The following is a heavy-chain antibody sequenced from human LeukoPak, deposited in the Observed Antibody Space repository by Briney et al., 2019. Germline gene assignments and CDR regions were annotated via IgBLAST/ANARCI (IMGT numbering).Heavy chain of an antibody. CDR2: IRYDGSNK. CDR3: AKDVLFWIQARSHFDY. J-gene: IGHJ4*02. CDR1: GFTFSSYG. D-gene: IGHD5-18*01. V-gene: IGHV3-30*02. Sequence: PGGSLRLSCAASGFTFSSYGMHWVRQAPGKGLEWVAFIRYDGSNKYYADSVKGRFTISRDNSKSTLYLQMNSLRAEDTAVYYCAKDVLFWIQARSHFDYWGQGTLVTVSS.